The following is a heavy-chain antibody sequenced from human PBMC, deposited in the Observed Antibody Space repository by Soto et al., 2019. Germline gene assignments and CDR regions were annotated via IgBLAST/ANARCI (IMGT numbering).Heavy chain of an antibody. CDR1: GGSISSAAYC. V-gene: IGHV4-30-2*06. D-gene: IGHD3-10*01. J-gene: IGHJ4*02. CDR3: ARNYGPGYTFDY. Sequence: SETLSLTCAVSGGSISSAAYCWSWIRQSPDKGLEWIGHIYDGGTTYSSPSLKVRVTISVDTSKNQFSLKLSSVTAADTAVYYCARNYGPGYTFDYWGQGTLVT. CDR2: IYDGGTT.